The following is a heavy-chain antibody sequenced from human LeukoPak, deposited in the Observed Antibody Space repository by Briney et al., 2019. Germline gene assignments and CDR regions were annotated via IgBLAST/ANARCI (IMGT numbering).Heavy chain of an antibody. J-gene: IGHJ4*02. Sequence: SQTLSLTCAVSGGSISSGGYSWSWIRQPPGKGLEWIGEINHSGSTNYNPSLKSRVTISVDTSKNQFSLKLSSVTAADTAVYYCARGAVAGTNWGQGTLVTVSS. CDR2: INHSGST. CDR3: ARGAVAGTN. V-gene: IGHV4-30-2*01. D-gene: IGHD6-19*01. CDR1: GGSISSGGYS.